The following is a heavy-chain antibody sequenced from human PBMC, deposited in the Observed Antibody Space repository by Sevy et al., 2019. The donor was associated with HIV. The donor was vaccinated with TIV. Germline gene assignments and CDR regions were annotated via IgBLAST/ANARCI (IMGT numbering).Heavy chain of an antibody. V-gene: IGHV1-2*02. CDR2: INANDGYT. CDR1: RFTFTDYY. D-gene: IGHD2-21*02. J-gene: IGHJ6*02. CDR3: ARLTVSATETLYGLDV. Sequence: ASVKVSCKASRFTFTDYYIHWVRQAPGQGLEWMGWINANDGYTNYGQEFQGRVTMSRDTSISTAYMELSRLRSGDTAVYYCARLTVSATETLYGLDVWGQWTTVTVSS.